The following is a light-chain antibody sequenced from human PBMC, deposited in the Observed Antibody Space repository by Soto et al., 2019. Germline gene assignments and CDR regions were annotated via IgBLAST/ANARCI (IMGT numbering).Light chain of an antibody. CDR1: QSITNW. J-gene: IGKJ3*01. Sequence: DIQMTQSPSTLSASVGDRVTITCRASQSITNWLAWYQQKPGKAPKLLVYDASSLESGVPSRFSGSGSGTEFTLTISSLQPDNSATYYCQQYNSYSPLTFGPGTKVDIK. CDR2: DAS. CDR3: QQYNSYSPLT. V-gene: IGKV1-5*01.